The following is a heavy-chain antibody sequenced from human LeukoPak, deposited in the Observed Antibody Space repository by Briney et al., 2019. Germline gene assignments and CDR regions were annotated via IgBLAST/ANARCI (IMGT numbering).Heavy chain of an antibody. CDR1: GGSISSYY. V-gene: IGHV4-59*01. CDR2: IYYSGST. CDR3: ARDRLDGIDY. Sequence: KTSETLSLTCTVSGGSISSYYWSWIRQPPGKGLEWIGYIYYSGSTNYNPSLKSRVTISVDTSKNQFSLKLSSVTAADTAVYYCARDRLDGIDYWGQGTLVTVSS. D-gene: IGHD1-1*01. J-gene: IGHJ4*02.